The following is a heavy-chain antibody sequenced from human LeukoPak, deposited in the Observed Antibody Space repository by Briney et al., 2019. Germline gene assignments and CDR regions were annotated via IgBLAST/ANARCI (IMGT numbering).Heavy chain of an antibody. CDR1: GFTFSSYA. Sequence: GRSLRLSCAASGFTFSSYAMHWVRQAPGKGLEWVAVVSYDGSNKYYADSVKGRFTISRDNSKNTLYLQMNGLRAEDTAVYYCARGPAAHIIPFDYWGQGTLVTVSS. CDR3: ARGPAAHIIPFDY. D-gene: IGHD6-13*01. CDR2: VSYDGSNK. V-gene: IGHV3-30*04. J-gene: IGHJ4*02.